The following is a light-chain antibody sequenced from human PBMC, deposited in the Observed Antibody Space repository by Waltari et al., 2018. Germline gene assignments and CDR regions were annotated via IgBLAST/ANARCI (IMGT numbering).Light chain of an antibody. V-gene: IGLV1-47*01. CDR3: AAWDDSVSGVL. J-gene: IGLJ2*01. CDR1: HSNIGSAY. Sequence: QSVLTQPPSASGTPGQRVTLSCSGSHSNIGSAYVFRYQKLPGTAPKRLIYRNNQRPSGVPDRISGSKSGTSASLAISGLRSEDEADYYCAAWDDSVSGVLFGGGTKLTVL. CDR2: RNN.